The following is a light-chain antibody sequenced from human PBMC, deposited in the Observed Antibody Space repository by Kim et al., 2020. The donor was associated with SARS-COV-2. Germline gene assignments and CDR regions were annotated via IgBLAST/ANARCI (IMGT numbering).Light chain of an antibody. CDR2: GAS. Sequence: PGERAPLSCRASQSVSSSYLAWYQQKPGQAPRLLIYGASSRATGIPDRFSGSGSGTDFTLTISRLEPEDFAVYYCQQYGSSPRYTFGQGTKLEI. CDR3: QQYGSSPRYT. J-gene: IGKJ2*01. CDR1: QSVSSSY. V-gene: IGKV3-20*01.